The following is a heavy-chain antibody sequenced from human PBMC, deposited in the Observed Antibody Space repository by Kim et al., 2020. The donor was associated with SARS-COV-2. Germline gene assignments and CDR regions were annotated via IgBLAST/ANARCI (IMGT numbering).Heavy chain of an antibody. Sequence: YADSVKGRFTISRDNSKNTLYLQMNSLRAEDTAVYYCAKGAVAGTPDKPAWGQGTLVTVSS. CDR3: AKGAVAGTPDKPA. V-gene: IGHV3-23*01. D-gene: IGHD6-19*01. J-gene: IGHJ5*02.